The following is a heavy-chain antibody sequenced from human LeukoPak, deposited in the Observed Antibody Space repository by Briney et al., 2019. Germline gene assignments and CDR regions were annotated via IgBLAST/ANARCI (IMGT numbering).Heavy chain of an antibody. Sequence: SETLSLTCTVSGGSISSYYWSWIRQPPGKGLEWIGYIYYSGSTNYNPSLKSRVTISVDTSKNQFSLKLSSVTAADTAVYYCARGQLASAAEYLQHWGQGTLVTVSS. CDR3: ARGQLASAAEYLQH. J-gene: IGHJ1*01. CDR2: IYYSGST. V-gene: IGHV4-59*01. D-gene: IGHD6-13*01. CDR1: GGSISSYY.